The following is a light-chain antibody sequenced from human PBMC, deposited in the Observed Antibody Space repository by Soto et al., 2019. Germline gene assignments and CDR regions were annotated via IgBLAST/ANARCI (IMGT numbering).Light chain of an antibody. CDR1: QSVTNS. J-gene: IGKJ2*01. V-gene: IGKV3-11*01. CDR3: QQRYSWPPMYT. CDR2: DAS. Sequence: VLTQSPATLSLSPGERATLSCRASQSVTNSLVWYQQRPGQAPRLLIYDASKRATGIPARFSGSGSGTDCPLTISSLEREDFALYYCQQRYSWPPMYTFGQATKLESK.